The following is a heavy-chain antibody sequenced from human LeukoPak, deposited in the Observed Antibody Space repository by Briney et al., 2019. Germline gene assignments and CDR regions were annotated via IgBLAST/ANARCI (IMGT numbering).Heavy chain of an antibody. V-gene: IGHV5-51*01. Sequence: GGSLQISRQGSGSSFTSYWIGWVRQVRGKGLEWMGISQPGASDTRYSPSFQGQVTISADKSISTAYLQWSSLKASDTAMFYCARRHISSPAEYFQHWGQGTLVTVSS. CDR3: ARRHISSPAEYFQH. CDR2: SQPGASDT. D-gene: IGHD6-13*01. J-gene: IGHJ1*01. CDR1: GSSFTSYW.